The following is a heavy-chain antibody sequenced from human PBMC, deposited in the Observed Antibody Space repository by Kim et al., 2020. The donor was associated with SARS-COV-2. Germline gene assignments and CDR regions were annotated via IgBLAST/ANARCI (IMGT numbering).Heavy chain of an antibody. Sequence: SETLSLTCTVSGGSISSGGYYWSWIRQHPGKGLEWIGYIYYSGSTYYNPSLKSRVTISVDTSKNQFSLKLSSVTAADTAVYYCAREPYYDILTGWGAFDPWGQGTLVTVSS. J-gene: IGHJ5*02. V-gene: IGHV4-31*03. CDR1: GGSISSGGYY. D-gene: IGHD3-9*01. CDR2: IYYSGST. CDR3: AREPYYDILTGWGAFDP.